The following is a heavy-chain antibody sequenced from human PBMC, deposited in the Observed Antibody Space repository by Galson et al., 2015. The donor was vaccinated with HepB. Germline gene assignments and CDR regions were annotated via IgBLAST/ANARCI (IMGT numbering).Heavy chain of an antibody. V-gene: IGHV1-3*01. CDR2: INAGNGNT. CDR3: ARFRYGDPEARAFDI. D-gene: IGHD4-17*01. Sequence: SVKVSCKASGYTFTSYAMHWVRQAPGQRLEWMGWINAGNGNTKYSQKFQGRVTITRDTSASTAYMELSSLRSEDTAVYYCARFRYGDPEARAFDIWGQGTMVTVSS. CDR1: GYTFTSYA. J-gene: IGHJ3*02.